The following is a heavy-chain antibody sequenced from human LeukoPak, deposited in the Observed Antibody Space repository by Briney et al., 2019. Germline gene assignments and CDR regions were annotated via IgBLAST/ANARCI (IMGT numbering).Heavy chain of an antibody. J-gene: IGHJ6*03. V-gene: IGHV3-23*01. Sequence: GGSLRLSCAASGFTFSSYAMSWVRQAPGKGLEWVAAISGSGGSTYYADSVKSRFTISRDNSKNTLYLQMNSLRAEDTAVYYCARATTVTPTFMDVWGTGTTVTVSS. CDR2: ISGSGGST. D-gene: IGHD4-17*01. CDR3: ARATTVTPTFMDV. CDR1: GFTFSSYA.